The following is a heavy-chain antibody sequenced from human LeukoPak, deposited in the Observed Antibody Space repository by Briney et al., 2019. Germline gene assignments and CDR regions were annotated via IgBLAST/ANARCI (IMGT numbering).Heavy chain of an antibody. Sequence: PGGSLRLSCAASGFTVSSNYMSWVRQAPGKGLEWVSYISTSGSTKYYADSVKGRFTISRDNAENSLYLQMNSLRAEDTAVYFCARRRLSSSWYPDYFDFWGQGTLVTVSS. J-gene: IGHJ4*02. CDR2: ISTSGSTK. CDR3: ARRRLSSSWYPDYFDF. V-gene: IGHV3-11*04. D-gene: IGHD6-13*01. CDR1: GFTVSSNY.